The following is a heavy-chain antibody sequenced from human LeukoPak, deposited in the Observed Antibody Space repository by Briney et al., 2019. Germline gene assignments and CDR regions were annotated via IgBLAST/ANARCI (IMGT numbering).Heavy chain of an antibody. CDR1: GFTFSSYA. D-gene: IGHD6-13*01. CDR3: TTGAIIAAAWDDY. Sequence: GGSLRLSCAASGFTFSSYAMSWVRQAPGKGLEWVGRIKSKTDGGTTDYAARVKGRFTISRDDSKNTLYLQMNSLKTEDTAVYYCTTGAIIAAAWDDYWGQGTLVTVSS. CDR2: IKSKTDGGTT. J-gene: IGHJ4*02. V-gene: IGHV3-15*01.